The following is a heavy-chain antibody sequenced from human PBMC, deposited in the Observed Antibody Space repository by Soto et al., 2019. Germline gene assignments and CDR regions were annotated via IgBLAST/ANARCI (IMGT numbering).Heavy chain of an antibody. J-gene: IGHJ5*02. CDR3: ARGPAILNP. CDR1: GDSVSSNNAA. V-gene: IGHV6-1*01. CDR2: TYYRSKWYS. D-gene: IGHD3-3*01. Sequence: QVQLQQSGPGLVKPSQTLLLICVISGDSVSSNNAAWNWIRQSPSRGLEWLGRTYYRSKWYSVSAVSVKGLVTIKPDTSKNQFSLQLDSVTPEDTAVYYCARGPAILNPWGQGTLVTVSS.